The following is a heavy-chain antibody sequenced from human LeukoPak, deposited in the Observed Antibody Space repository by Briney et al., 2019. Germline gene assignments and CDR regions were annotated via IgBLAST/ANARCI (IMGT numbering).Heavy chain of an antibody. CDR3: AKWYYYDSSGYSRYDAFDI. V-gene: IGHV3-23*01. CDR2: ISGSGGST. J-gene: IGHJ3*02. D-gene: IGHD3-22*01. Sequence: GGSLRLSCAASGFTFSSYAMSWVRQAPGKGLEWVSAISGSGGSTCYADSVKGRFTISRDNSKNTLYLQMNSLRAEDTAVYYCAKWYYYDSSGYSRYDAFDIWGQGTMVTVSS. CDR1: GFTFSSYA.